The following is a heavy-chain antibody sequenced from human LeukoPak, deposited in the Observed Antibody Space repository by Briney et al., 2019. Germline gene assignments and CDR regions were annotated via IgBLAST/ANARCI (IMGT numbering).Heavy chain of an antibody. J-gene: IGHJ6*02. CDR1: GGPISSYY. CDR2: INYSGST. D-gene: IGHD3-9*01. CDR3: ARVDYDILTGRSGMDV. Sequence: SETLSLTCTVSGGPISSYYWSWIRQPPGKGLEWIGYINYSGSTSYNPSLKSRVTISLDTSKNQFSLELSSVTAADTAVYYCARVDYDILTGRSGMDVWGQGTTVTVSS. V-gene: IGHV4-59*12.